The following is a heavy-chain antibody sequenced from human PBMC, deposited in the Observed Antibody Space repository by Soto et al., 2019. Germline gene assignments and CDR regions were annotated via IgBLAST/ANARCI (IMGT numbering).Heavy chain of an antibody. D-gene: IGHD3-22*01. CDR3: ARGQVYYYDSSGYPLYYGMDV. J-gene: IGHJ6*02. CDR1: GGSISSGGYY. Sequence: PSETLSLTCTVSGGSISSGGYYWSWIRQHPGKGLEWIGYIYYSGSTYYNPSLKSRVTISVDTSKNQFSLKLSSVTAADTAVHYCARGQVYYYDSSGYPLYYGMDVWGQGTTVTVSS. V-gene: IGHV4-31*03. CDR2: IYYSGST.